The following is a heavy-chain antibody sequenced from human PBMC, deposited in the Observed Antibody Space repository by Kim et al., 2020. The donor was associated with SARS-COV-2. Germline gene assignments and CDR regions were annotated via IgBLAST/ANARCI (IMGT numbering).Heavy chain of an antibody. CDR2: ISYDGSNK. CDR1: GFTFSSYA. Sequence: GGSLRLSCAASGFTFSSYAMHWVRQAPGKGLEWVAVISYDGSNKYYADSVKGRFTISRDNSKNTLYLQMNSLRAEDTAVYYCARGRSSSSWYFDYWGQGTLVTVSS. CDR3: ARGRSSSSWYFDY. D-gene: IGHD6-13*01. V-gene: IGHV3-30-3*01. J-gene: IGHJ4*02.